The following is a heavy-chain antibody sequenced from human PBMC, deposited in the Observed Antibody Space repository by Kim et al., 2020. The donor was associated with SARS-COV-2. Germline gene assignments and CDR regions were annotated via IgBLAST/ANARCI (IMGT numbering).Heavy chain of an antibody. V-gene: IGHV3-23*03. CDR1: GFTFSNYA. CDR3: ATDLYSSGPYYFDY. Sequence: GGSLRLSCAASGFTFSNYAMSWVRQAPGKGLEWVSVIYSGGSGTYSADSVKGRFTISRDNSKNTLYLQMNSLRAEDTAVYYCATDLYSSGPYYFDYWGQG. D-gene: IGHD6-19*01. CDR2: IYSGGSGT. J-gene: IGHJ4*02.